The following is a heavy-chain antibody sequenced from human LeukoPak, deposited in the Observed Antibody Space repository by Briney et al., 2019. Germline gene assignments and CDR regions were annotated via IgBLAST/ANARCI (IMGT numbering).Heavy chain of an antibody. J-gene: IGHJ3*01. D-gene: IGHD2-2*01. V-gene: IGHV3-15*01. CDR1: GLTLNYDW. Sequence: GGSLRLSCAASGLTLNYDWMTWVRQAPGKGLEWVGRIKSISDGETRDYAAPVKGRFTMTRDASSNPVYLQMSSLKTEDTAVYYCARDRYCASSTCPGAFDLWGQGTVVTVSS. CDR3: ARDRYCASSTCPGAFDL. CDR2: IKSISDGETR.